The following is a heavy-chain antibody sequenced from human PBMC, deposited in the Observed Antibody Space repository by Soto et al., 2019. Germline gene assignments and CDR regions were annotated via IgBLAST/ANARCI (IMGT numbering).Heavy chain of an antibody. CDR3: ARLNSCWYSGDRAYYYGMDV. CDR2: ISAYNGNR. Sequence: ASVKVSCKSSGYTFTSYGSSWVRQAPAQGLEWMGWISAYNGNRNYAQKLQGRVTMTTDTSTSTAYMELRSLRSDDTAVYYCARLNSCWYSGDRAYYYGMDVWGQGTTVTVSS. D-gene: IGHD6-19*01. CDR1: GYTFTSYG. J-gene: IGHJ6*02. V-gene: IGHV1-18*04.